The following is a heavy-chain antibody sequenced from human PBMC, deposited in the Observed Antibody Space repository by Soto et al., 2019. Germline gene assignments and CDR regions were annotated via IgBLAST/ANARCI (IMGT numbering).Heavy chain of an antibody. D-gene: IGHD3-10*01. CDR3: ARDYGSGSYYNF. CDR2: ISYDGSNK. V-gene: IGHV3-30-3*01. J-gene: IGHJ4*02. Sequence: GGSLRLSCAASGFTFSSYAMHWVRQAPGKGLEWVAVISYDGSNKYYADSVKGRFTISRDNSKNTLYLQMNSLRAEDTAVYYCARDYGSGSYYNFWGQGTLVTVSS. CDR1: GFTFSSYA.